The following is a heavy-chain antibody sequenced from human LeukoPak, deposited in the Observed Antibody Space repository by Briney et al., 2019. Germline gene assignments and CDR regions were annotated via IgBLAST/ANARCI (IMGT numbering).Heavy chain of an antibody. CDR1: GYSFTSYW. CDR2: IYPDDSDT. Sequence: GESLKISCKGSGYSFTSYWIGWVRQMPGRGLEWVGYIYPDDSDTRYNPSFQGQVTISADKSISTAYLQWSSLKASDTAMYYCARRFCTSTACQFVDYWGQGTLVTVSS. V-gene: IGHV5-51*01. J-gene: IGHJ4*02. D-gene: IGHD2-2*01. CDR3: ARRFCTSTACQFVDY.